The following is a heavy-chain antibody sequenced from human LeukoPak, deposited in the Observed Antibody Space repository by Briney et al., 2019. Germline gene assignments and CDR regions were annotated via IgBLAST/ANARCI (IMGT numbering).Heavy chain of an antibody. V-gene: IGHV4-39*01. J-gene: IGHJ4*02. CDR3: ARLVPAAMGGFGFDY. Sequence: PSETLSLTCTVSGDSISGNNYYWAWIRQPPGKGLEWIGSICYSGRTFSTPSLKSRVTISADTYKNQFSLNLSSVTAADTAVYYCARLVPAAMGGFGFDYWGQGTLVTVSS. CDR2: ICYSGRT. CDR1: GDSISGNNYY. D-gene: IGHD2-2*01.